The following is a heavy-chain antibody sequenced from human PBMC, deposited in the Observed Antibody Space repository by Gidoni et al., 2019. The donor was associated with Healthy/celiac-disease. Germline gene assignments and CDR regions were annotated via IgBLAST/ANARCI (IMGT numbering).Heavy chain of an antibody. V-gene: IGHV3-9*01. J-gene: IGHJ4*02. CDR3: AKDIIPSQHYYGSGRGFDY. CDR2: ISWNSGSI. CDR1: GFTFDDYA. Sequence: EVQLVESGGGLVQPGRSLRLSCAASGFTFDDYAMHWVRQAPGKGLEWVSGISWNSGSIGYADSVKGRFTISRDNAKNSLYLQMNSLRAEDTALYYCAKDIIPSQHYYGSGRGFDYWGQGTLVTVSS. D-gene: IGHD3-10*01.